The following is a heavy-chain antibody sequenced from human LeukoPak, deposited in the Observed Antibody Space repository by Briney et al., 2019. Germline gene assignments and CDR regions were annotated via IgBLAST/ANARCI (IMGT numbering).Heavy chain of an antibody. D-gene: IGHD3-16*02. CDR3: ARDSAAWGSYRLWEFDF. Sequence: GGSLRLSCAASGFIFSNYWMSWVRQAPGKGLECVGNIKQDGSEKYYVDSVKGRFTISRDNVKNSLYLQMNGLRAEDTAVYFCARDSAAWGSYRLWEFDFWGQGTLVTVSS. J-gene: IGHJ4*02. CDR2: IKQDGSEK. V-gene: IGHV3-7*01. CDR1: GFIFSNYW.